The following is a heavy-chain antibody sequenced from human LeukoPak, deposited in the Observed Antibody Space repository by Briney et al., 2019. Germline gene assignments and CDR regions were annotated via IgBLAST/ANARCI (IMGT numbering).Heavy chain of an antibody. CDR2: IWYDGSNK. CDR3: AKRGSRTSWYWFAP. J-gene: IGHJ5*02. Sequence: ERSLRLSCAASGFTFSSYGMHWVRQAPGKGLEWVAVIWYDGSNKYYADSVKGRFTISRDNSKNTLYLQMNSLRAEDTAVYYCAKRGSRTSWYWFAPWGQGTLVTVSS. V-gene: IGHV3-33*06. D-gene: IGHD2-2*01. CDR1: GFTFSSYG.